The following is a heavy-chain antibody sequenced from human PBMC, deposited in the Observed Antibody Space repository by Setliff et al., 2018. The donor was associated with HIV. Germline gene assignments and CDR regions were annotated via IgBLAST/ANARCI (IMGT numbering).Heavy chain of an antibody. J-gene: IGHJ4*02. CDR2: IYHTGIT. D-gene: IGHD1-1*01. CDR3: ARGSWKDGAHGYFFDY. Sequence: SETLSLTCTVSGGSVTSYYWSWIRQSPEKGLEWIGYIYHTGITKYNPSLTSRLSTSIDTSKNQFSLSLTFVTAADTAVYYCARGSWKDGAHGYFFDYWGQGTLGTVSS. V-gene: IGHV4-59*02. CDR1: GGSVTSYY.